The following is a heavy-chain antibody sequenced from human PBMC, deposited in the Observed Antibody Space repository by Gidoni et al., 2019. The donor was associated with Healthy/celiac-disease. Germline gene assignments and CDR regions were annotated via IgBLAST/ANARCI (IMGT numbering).Heavy chain of an antibody. CDR3: ARDLLLNRNGESGWFDP. CDR2: IYYSGST. D-gene: IGHD1-1*01. CDR1: GGSNSRGDYY. V-gene: IGHV4-30-4*01. J-gene: IGHJ5*02. Sequence: QVQLQASGPGLVKPSQTPSLIRTVSGGSNSRGDYYWSWIRQPPEKGLEWSGYIYYSGSTYYNPSLKSRVTISVDTSKTQCSLKLSSVTAADTALYYCARDLLLNRNGESGWFDPWGQGTLVTVSS.